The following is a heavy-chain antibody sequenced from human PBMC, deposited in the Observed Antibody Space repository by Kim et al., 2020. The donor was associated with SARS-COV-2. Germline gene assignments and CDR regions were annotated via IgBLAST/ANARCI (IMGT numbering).Heavy chain of an antibody. Sequence: DSVKGRFTISRDNAKNSLYLQMNSLRAEDTALYYCAKDTEAGYYYGMDVWGQGTTVTVSS. J-gene: IGHJ6*02. CDR3: AKDTEAGYYYGMDV. D-gene: IGHD6-19*01. V-gene: IGHV3-9*01.